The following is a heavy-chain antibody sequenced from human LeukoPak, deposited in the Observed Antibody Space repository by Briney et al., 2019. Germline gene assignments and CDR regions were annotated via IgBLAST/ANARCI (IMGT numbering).Heavy chain of an antibody. V-gene: IGHV4-30-4*08. CDR2: IYYTGIT. CDR3: ARHITMVRGAGLDP. CDR1: GYSINSGYY. Sequence: SETLSLTCAVSGYSINSGYYWGWIRQPPGKGLEWIGYIYYTGITYYNPSLKSRATISVDTSKNQFYLKLTTVTAADTAVYYCARHITMVRGAGLDPWGQGTLVTVSS. J-gene: IGHJ5*02. D-gene: IGHD3-10*01.